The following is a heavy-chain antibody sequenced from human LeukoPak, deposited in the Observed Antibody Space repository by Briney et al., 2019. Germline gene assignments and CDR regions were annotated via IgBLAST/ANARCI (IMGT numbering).Heavy chain of an antibody. V-gene: IGHV3-9*01. J-gene: IGHJ5*02. CDR3: AKKSTAMVKLNWFDP. CDR2: ISWNSGSI. Sequence: PGRSLRLSCAASGFTFDDYAMHWVRQAPGKGLEWVSGISWNSGSIGYADSVKGRFTISRDNSKNTLYLQMNSLRAEDTAVYYCAKKSTAMVKLNWFDPWGQGTLVTVSS. CDR1: GFTFDDYA. D-gene: IGHD5-18*01.